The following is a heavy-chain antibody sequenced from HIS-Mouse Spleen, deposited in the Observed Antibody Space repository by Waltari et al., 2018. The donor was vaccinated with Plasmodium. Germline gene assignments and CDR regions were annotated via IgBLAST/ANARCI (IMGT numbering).Heavy chain of an antibody. V-gene: IGHV3-21*01. CDR1: GFTFSSYN. D-gene: IGHD7-27*01. Sequence: EVQLVESGGGLVKPGGSLRLSCAASGFTFSSYNMHWVRQAPGKGLEWVSSISSSSSYIYYADSVKGRFTISRDNAKNSLYLQMNSLRAEDTAVYYCARDPPLSITGDLDAFDIWGQGTMVTVSS. J-gene: IGHJ3*02. CDR2: ISSSSSYI. CDR3: ARDPPLSITGDLDAFDI.